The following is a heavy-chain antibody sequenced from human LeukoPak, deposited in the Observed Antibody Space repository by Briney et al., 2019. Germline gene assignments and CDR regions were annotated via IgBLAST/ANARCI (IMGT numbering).Heavy chain of an antibody. CDR3: AKPEASSYYYDSSGYPPPDY. V-gene: IGHV3-23*01. D-gene: IGHD3-22*01. J-gene: IGHJ4*02. Sequence: GGSLRLSCAASGFTFSSYAMSWVRKAPGKGLEWVSAISGSGGSTYYADSVKGRSTISRDNSKNTLYLQMNSLRAEDPAVYYCAKPEASSYYYDSSGYPPPDYWGQGTLVTVSS. CDR1: GFTFSSYA. CDR2: ISGSGGST.